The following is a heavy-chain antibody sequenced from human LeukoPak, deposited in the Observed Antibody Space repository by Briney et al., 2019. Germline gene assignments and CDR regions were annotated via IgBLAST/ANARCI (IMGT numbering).Heavy chain of an antibody. CDR2: ISSSSSYI. Sequence: GGSLRLSCEASGFTFSSYSMNWVRQAPGKGLEWVSSISSSSSYIYYADSVKGRFTISRDNAKNSLYLQMNSLRAEDTAVYYCARDFWEGATPLGYWGQGTLVTVSS. CDR3: ARDFWEGATPLGY. D-gene: IGHD1-26*01. CDR1: GFTFSSYS. V-gene: IGHV3-21*01. J-gene: IGHJ4*02.